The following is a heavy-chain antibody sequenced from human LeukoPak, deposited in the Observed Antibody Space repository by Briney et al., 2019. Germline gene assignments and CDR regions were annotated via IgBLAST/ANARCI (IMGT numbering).Heavy chain of an antibody. CDR2: IKQDGSEK. J-gene: IGHJ6*02. D-gene: IGHD3-10*01. V-gene: IGHV3-7*01. CDR1: GFTFSSYW. CDR3: ARDLVLWFGEPHMDV. Sequence: QPGGSLRLSCAASGFTFSSYWMSWVRQAPGKGLEWVANIKQDGSEKYYVDSVKGRFTISRDNAKNSLYLQMNSMRAEDTAAYYCARDLVLWFGEPHMDVWGQGPRSPSP.